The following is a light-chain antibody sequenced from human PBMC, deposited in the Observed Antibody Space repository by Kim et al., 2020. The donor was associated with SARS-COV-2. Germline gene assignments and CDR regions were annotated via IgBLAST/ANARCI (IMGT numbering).Light chain of an antibody. J-gene: IGKJ1*01. CDR2: GAS. V-gene: IGKV1-39*01. CDR3: QQSHGTPRT. CDR1: RNINDF. Sequence: ASIGDRVTIICRASRNINDFLNWYQQKPGKAPQLLIYGASTLHTGVPSRFSGSGSERDFTLTISSLQPEDFATYFCQQSHGTPRTFGQGTKVDIK.